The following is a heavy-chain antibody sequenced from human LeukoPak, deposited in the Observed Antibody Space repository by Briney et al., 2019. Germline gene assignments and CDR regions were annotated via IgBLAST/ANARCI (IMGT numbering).Heavy chain of an antibody. J-gene: IGHJ6*03. CDR3: ARAYGSGKHYYYYLDV. CDR1: GYYFNSYW. D-gene: IGHD3-10*01. V-gene: IGHV5-51*01. Sequence: LGESLKISCRGSGYYFNSYWIAWVRQMPGEGLEWMGIIYPGDSETTYSPSFQGQVTISADKSITTAYLQWNSLKASDTAIYYCARAYGSGKHYYYYLDVWGEGTTVTISS. CDR2: IYPGDSET.